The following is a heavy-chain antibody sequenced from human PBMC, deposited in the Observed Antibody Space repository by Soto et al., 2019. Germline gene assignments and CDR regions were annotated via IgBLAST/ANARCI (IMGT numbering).Heavy chain of an antibody. D-gene: IGHD6-6*01. CDR2: ISYDGSNK. CDR1: GFTLSSYA. Sequence: PGGSLRLSCAASGFTLSSYAMHWVRQAPGKGLEWVAVISYDGSNKYYADSVKGRFTISRDNSKNTLYLQMNSLRAEDTAVYYCARDSYSRSYYGMDVWAQGTTVPVSS. J-gene: IGHJ6*02. CDR3: ARDSYSRSYYGMDV. V-gene: IGHV3-30-3*01.